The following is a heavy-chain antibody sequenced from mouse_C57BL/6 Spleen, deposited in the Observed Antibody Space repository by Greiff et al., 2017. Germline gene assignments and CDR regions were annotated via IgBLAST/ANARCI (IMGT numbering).Heavy chain of an antibody. CDR3: AREGYYGNPFDY. CDR2: INPNNGGT. D-gene: IGHD2-1*01. Sequence: EVQLQQSGPELVKPGASVKISCKASGYTFTDYYMNWVKQSHGKSLEWIGDINPNNGGTSYNQKFKGKATLTVDKSSSTAYMELRSLTSEDSVVYYCAREGYYGNPFDYWGQGTTLTVSS. V-gene: IGHV1-26*01. J-gene: IGHJ2*01. CDR1: GYTFTDYY.